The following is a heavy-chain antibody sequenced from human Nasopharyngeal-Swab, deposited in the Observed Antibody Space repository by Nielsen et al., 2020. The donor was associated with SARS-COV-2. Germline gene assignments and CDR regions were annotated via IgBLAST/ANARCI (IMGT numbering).Heavy chain of an antibody. V-gene: IGHV4-39*01. CDR3: ASQGGGSYYLLYYYYGMDV. D-gene: IGHD1-26*01. CDR2: IYYSGST. Sequence: PGKGLEWIGSIYYSGSTYYNPSLKSRATISVDTSKNQFSLKLSSVTAADTAVYYCASQGGGSYYLLYYYYGMDVWGQGTTVTVSS. J-gene: IGHJ6*02.